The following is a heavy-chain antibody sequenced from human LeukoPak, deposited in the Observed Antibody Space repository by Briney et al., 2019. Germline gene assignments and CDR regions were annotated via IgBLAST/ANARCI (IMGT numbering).Heavy chain of an antibody. J-gene: IGHJ6*02. Sequence: PGGSLRLSCAVSGLTFSDHYMDWVRQAPGKGLEWVARSRNKVNSYSTKYAASVKGRFIISRDDSQKSLYLQMNSLETEDTAVYYCARLPVPASVAPGGMDVWGQGTTVTVSS. V-gene: IGHV3-72*01. CDR3: ARLPVPASVAPGGMDV. CDR2: SRNKVNSYST. CDR1: GLTFSDHY. D-gene: IGHD2-2*01.